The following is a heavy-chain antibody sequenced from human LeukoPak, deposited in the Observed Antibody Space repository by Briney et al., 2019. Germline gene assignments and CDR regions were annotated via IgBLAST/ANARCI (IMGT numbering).Heavy chain of an antibody. D-gene: IGHD4-17*01. CDR1: GFTFSSYG. CDR2: IWYDGSNK. CDR3: ARATVTTYGDYVGSVFDP. Sequence: GGSLRLACAASGFTFSSYGMHWVRQAPGKGLEWVAVIWYDGSNKYYADSVKGRFTISRDNSKNTLYLQMNSLRAEDTAVYYCARATVTTYGDYVGSVFDPWGQGTLVTVSS. V-gene: IGHV3-33*01. J-gene: IGHJ5*02.